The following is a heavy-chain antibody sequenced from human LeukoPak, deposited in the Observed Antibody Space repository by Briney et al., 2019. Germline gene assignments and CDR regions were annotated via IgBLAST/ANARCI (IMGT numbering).Heavy chain of an antibody. Sequence: SETLSLTCTVSGGSVSSDYWSWIRQPPGKGLEWTGYIYYSGSTNYNPSLKSRVTISVDTSKNQFSLKLSSVTAADTAIYYCARAVSSRFDYWGQGTLVTVSS. J-gene: IGHJ4*02. CDR3: ARAVSSRFDY. D-gene: IGHD5/OR15-5a*01. CDR1: GGSVSSDY. CDR2: IYYSGST. V-gene: IGHV4-59*08.